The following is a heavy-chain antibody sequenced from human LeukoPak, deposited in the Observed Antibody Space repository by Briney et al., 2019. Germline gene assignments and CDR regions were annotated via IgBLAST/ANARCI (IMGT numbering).Heavy chain of an antibody. CDR1: GGTFSSYA. D-gene: IGHD3-3*01. Sequence: SVKVSCKASGGTFSSYAISWVRQAPGQGLEWMGRIIPILGIANYAQKFQGRVTITADKSTSTAYMELSSLRSEDTAVYYCARSDDFWSDSSDYWGQGTLVTVSS. CDR3: ARSDDFWSDSSDY. V-gene: IGHV1-69*04. CDR2: IIPILGIA. J-gene: IGHJ4*02.